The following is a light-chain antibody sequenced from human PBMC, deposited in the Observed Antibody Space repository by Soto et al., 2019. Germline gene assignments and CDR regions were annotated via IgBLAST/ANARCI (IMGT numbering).Light chain of an antibody. CDR1: TGSVTSGHY. Sequence: QTVVTQEPSLTVSPGGTVTLTCASSTGSVTSGHYPYWFQQKPGQAPRTLIYDTNNKHSWTPARFSGSLLGGKAALTLSGAQPEDEAEYYCLLSYSGARVFGGGTKLTVL. J-gene: IGLJ2*01. CDR2: DTN. CDR3: LLSYSGARV. V-gene: IGLV7-46*01.